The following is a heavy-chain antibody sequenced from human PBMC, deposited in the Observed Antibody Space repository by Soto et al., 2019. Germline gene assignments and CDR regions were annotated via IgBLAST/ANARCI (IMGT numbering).Heavy chain of an antibody. CDR2: IYYSGST. CDR3: VTVWYSSSFGYEFDP. V-gene: IGHV4-39*01. D-gene: IGHD6-13*01. Sequence: QLQLQESGPGLVKPSETLSLTCTVSGGSISSSSYYWGWIRQPPGKGLEWIGSIYYSGSTYYNPSLKSRVTISVDTSKNQFSLKLSSVTAADTAVYYCVTVWYSSSFGYEFDPWGQGTLVTVSS. CDR1: GGSISSSSYY. J-gene: IGHJ5*02.